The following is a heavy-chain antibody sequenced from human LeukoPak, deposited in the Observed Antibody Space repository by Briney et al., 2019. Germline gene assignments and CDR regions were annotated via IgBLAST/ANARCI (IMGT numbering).Heavy chain of an antibody. D-gene: IGHD3-10*01. CDR2: IIPIFGTA. Sequence: HVASVKVSCMASGGTFSSYAISWVRQAPGQGLEWMGGIIPIFGTANYAQKFQGRVTITADESTSTAYMELSSLRSEDTAVYYCASGPSQFGQFGMDVWGQGTTVTVSS. CDR1: GGTFSSYA. V-gene: IGHV1-69*13. CDR3: ASGPSQFGQFGMDV. J-gene: IGHJ6*02.